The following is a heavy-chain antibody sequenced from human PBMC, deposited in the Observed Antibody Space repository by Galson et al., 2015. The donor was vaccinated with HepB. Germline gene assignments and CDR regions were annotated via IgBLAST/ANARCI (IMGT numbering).Heavy chain of an antibody. CDR2: INPKSGGT. D-gene: IGHD3-16*02. Sequence: SVKVSCKASGYTFTDYFIHWVRQAPGQGLEWMGWINPKSGGTKYAQKFQGWLTMTRDTSTSTAYMELSRLRSDDTAVYYCARVITFGGVIVETYYYYMDVWGKGTTVTVSS. V-gene: IGHV1-2*04. CDR1: GYTFTDYF. CDR3: ARVITFGGVIVETYYYYMDV. J-gene: IGHJ6*03.